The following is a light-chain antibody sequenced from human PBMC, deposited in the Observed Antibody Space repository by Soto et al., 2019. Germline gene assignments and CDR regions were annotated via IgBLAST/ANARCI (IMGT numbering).Light chain of an antibody. J-gene: IGLJ1*01. CDR3: QSYNTGLSGRYV. CDR1: SSDVGGYNY. Sequence: QSALTQPPSASGSPGQSVTISCTGTSSDVGGYNYVSWYQQHPGKAPKLMIYEVSKRPSGVPDRFSGSKSGNTASLTVSGLQAEDEADYFCQSYNTGLSGRYVFGTGTKLTVL. V-gene: IGLV2-8*01. CDR2: EVS.